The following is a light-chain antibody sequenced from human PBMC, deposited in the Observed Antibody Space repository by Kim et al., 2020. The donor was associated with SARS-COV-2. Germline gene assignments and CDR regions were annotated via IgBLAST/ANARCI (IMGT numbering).Light chain of an antibody. V-gene: IGKV3-11*01. CDR3: QQRYTWPLT. Sequence: EIVLTRSPATLSLSPGEGATLSCRASQNVGSYLVWFQQKPGQAPRLVIYDASARATGIPARFSGSGSGTDFTLTIRSVEPEDFAVYFCQQRYTWPLTFGGGTRVDIK. CDR2: DAS. CDR1: QNVGSY. J-gene: IGKJ4*01.